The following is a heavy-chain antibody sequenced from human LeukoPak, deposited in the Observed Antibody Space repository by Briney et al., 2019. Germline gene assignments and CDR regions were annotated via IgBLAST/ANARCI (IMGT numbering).Heavy chain of an antibody. CDR3: ARAAVAGSFSAFDI. Sequence: GESLKISCKGVGYSFNSFWIGWVRQMPGKGLEWMGIIYPGDSDTRYSPSFQGQVTISADKSISTAYLQWSSLKASDTAMFYCARAAVAGSFSAFDIWGHGTMVTVSS. D-gene: IGHD6-19*01. V-gene: IGHV5-51*01. CDR2: IYPGDSDT. J-gene: IGHJ3*02. CDR1: GYSFNSFW.